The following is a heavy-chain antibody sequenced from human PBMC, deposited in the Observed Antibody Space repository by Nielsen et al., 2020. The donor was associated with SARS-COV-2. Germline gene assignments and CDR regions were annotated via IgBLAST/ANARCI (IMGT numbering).Heavy chain of an antibody. J-gene: IGHJ6*02. CDR2: ISYDGSNK. V-gene: IGHV3-30*12. CDR1: GFSFSNYG. Sequence: GESLKISCTASGFSFSNYGMHWVRQAPGKGLEWVAVISYDGSNKYYADSVKGRFTISRDNSKNTLLLQMSSLRAEDTAVYFCAKDRTAYYYGMDVWGQGTTVTVSS. CDR3: AKDRTAYYYGMDV.